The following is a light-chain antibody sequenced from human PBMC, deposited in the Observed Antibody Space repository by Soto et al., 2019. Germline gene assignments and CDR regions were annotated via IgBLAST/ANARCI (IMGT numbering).Light chain of an antibody. J-gene: IGKJ4*01. CDR3: MQGLLTPPT. CDR2: LGS. V-gene: IGKV2-28*01. CDR1: QSLLHTNGYNY. Sequence: DIVMTQSPLSLPVTPGEPASISCRSSQSLLHTNGYNYMDWYMQRPVQSPQLLIYLGSSRASGVPGRFSGSGSGTDFTLNISRVEAEDVGVYSCMQGLLTPPTFGGGTRVEIK.